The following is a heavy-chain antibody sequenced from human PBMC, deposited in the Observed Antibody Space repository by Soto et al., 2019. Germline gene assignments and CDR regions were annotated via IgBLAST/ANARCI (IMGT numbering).Heavy chain of an antibody. Sequence: GASVKVSCKASGYTFTAYYMHWVRQAPGQGLEWMGWVNPGNGTTSFEQKFQGRVNMTRDTSISTAYMELSGLRSDYTAMYYCARDTYANFDYWGQGTLVTVSS. CDR1: GYTFTAYY. J-gene: IGHJ4*02. CDR3: ARDTYANFDY. CDR2: VNPGNGTT. D-gene: IGHD2-8*01. V-gene: IGHV1-2*02.